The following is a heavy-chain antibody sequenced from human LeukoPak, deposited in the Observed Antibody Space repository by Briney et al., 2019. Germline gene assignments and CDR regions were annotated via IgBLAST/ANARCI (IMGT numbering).Heavy chain of an antibody. D-gene: IGHD3-3*01. J-gene: IGHJ3*02. CDR1: GYTFTGYY. CDR3: ARVRFLEWLLAGAFDI. CDR2: INPNSGDT. Sequence: ASVKVSCKASGYTFTGYYIHWVRQAPGQGLEWMGWINPNSGDTNYAQKFQGLVTMARDTSINTAYMELSRLRSDDTAVYYCARVRFLEWLLAGAFDIWGQGTMVTVSS. V-gene: IGHV1-2*04.